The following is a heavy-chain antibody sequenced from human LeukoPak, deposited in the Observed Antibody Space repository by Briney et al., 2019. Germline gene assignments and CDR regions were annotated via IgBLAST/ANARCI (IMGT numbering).Heavy chain of an antibody. CDR3: ARDKEARQQLVPAYYYYGMDV. D-gene: IGHD6-13*01. CDR1: GFTFSSYA. V-gene: IGHV3-30-3*01. J-gene: IGHJ6*02. Sequence: GGSLRLSCAASGFTFSSYAMHWVRQAPGKGLEWMAVISYDGSNKYYADSVKGRFTISRDNSKNTLYLQMNSLRAEDTAVYYCARDKEARQQLVPAYYYYGMDVWGQGTTVTVSS. CDR2: ISYDGSNK.